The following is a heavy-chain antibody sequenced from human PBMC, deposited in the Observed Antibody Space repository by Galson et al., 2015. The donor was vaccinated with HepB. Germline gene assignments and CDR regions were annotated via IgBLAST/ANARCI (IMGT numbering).Heavy chain of an antibody. CDR2: INQDGREK. Sequence: SLRLSCAASGFTFSSYAMSWVRQTPGKGLEWVANINQDGREKYYVASVKGRFTVSRDNAKNSLYLQMSSLRAEDTALYYCARDGLLLADWGQGTLVTVSS. V-gene: IGHV3-7*03. J-gene: IGHJ4*02. CDR3: ARDGLLLAD. CDR1: GFTFSSYA.